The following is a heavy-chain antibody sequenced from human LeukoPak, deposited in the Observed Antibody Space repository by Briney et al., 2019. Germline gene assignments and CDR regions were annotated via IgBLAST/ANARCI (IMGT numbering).Heavy chain of an antibody. CDR2: IYYSGST. Sequence: PSETLSLTCTVSGGSISSSSYYWGWIRQPPGKGVEWIGSIYYSGSTYYNPSLKSRVTISVDTSKNQFSLKLSSVTAADTAVYYCARLSSGWYFYWGQGTLVTVSS. D-gene: IGHD6-19*01. J-gene: IGHJ4*02. V-gene: IGHV4-39*01. CDR1: GGSISSSSYY. CDR3: ARLSSGWYFY.